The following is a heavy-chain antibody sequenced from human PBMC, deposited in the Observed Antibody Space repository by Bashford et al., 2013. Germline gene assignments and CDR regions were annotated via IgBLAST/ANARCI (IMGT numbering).Heavy chain of an antibody. J-gene: IGHJ4*02. V-gene: IGHV6-1*01. CDR3: AKPEKYGTTWYGRVDY. CDR1: GDTISTNSAA. D-gene: IGHD6-13*01. Sequence: SQTLSLTCAISGDTISTNSAAWNWIRQSPSRGLEWLGRTSYKSKWSNAYALSVKSRISINTDTSKNTLYLQMNSLTAEDTAVYYCAKPEKYGTTWYGRVDYWGQGTLVTVSS. CDR2: TSYKSKWSN.